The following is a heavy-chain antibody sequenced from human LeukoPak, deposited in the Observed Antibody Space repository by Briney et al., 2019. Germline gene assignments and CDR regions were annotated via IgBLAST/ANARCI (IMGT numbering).Heavy chain of an antibody. Sequence: GGSLRLSCAASGFTFSSYWMHWVREAPGKGLVWVSRINSDGSRTSYADSVKGRFTISRDNAKNTLYLQMNSVRAEDTAVYYCAMSYDSSGYDAFDIWGQGTMVTVSS. CDR1: GFTFSSYW. V-gene: IGHV3-74*01. J-gene: IGHJ3*02. D-gene: IGHD3-22*01. CDR3: AMSYDSSGYDAFDI. CDR2: INSDGSRT.